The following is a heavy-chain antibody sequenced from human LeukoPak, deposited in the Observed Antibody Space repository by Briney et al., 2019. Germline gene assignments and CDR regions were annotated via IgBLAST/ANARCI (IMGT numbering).Heavy chain of an antibody. CDR3: ARDWECNGGSCYVFDY. J-gene: IGHJ4*02. D-gene: IGHD2-15*01. CDR2: IYHSGKT. CDR1: GGSISSSNW. Sequence: TSETLSLTCVVSGGSISSSNWWSWVRQPPGKGLEWIGEIYHSGKTNNNPSLQSRVIISIDKSKNQFSLKLSSVTAADTAVYYCARDWECNGGSCYVFDYWGQGTLVTVSS. V-gene: IGHV4/OR15-8*02.